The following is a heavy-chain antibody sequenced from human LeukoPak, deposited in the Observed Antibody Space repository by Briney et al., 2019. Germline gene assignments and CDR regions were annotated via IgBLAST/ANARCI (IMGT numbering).Heavy chain of an antibody. CDR1: GYTFYNYW. CDR3: VRHGLGSSWFGFDY. J-gene: IGHJ4*02. CDR2: ICPFDSET. D-gene: IGHD6-13*01. Sequence: GESLKTSCQGSGYTFYNYWIAWVRQIPGKGLEWMGIICPFDSETTYSPSFQGQVTISADKSISTAYLQWSSLKASDSAMYYCVRHGLGSSWFGFDYWGQGTLVSVSS. V-gene: IGHV5-51*01.